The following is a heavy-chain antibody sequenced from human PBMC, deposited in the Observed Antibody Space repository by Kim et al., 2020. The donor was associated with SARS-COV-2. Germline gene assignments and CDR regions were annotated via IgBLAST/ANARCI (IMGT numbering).Heavy chain of an antibody. V-gene: IGHV4-39*01. CDR2: VYDNGST. CDR1: GGSISGSSYS. J-gene: IGHJ4*02. Sequence: SETLSLTCTVSGGSISGSSYSWAWIRQPPGKGLEWLGSVYDNGSTYYSPSLKRRTTIYVGTSKTQFSLRLTSVTAADTVVYYCVGLLAGFDYWGQGTLITVST. CDR3: VGLLAGFDY. D-gene: IGHD2-8*02.